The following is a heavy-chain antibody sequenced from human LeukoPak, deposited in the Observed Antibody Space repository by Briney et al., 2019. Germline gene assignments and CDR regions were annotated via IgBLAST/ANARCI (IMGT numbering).Heavy chain of an antibody. D-gene: IGHD3-16*01. CDR2: IYHSGST. J-gene: IGHJ3*02. V-gene: IGHV4-30-2*01. CDR1: GGSISSGGYS. Sequence: SQTLSLTCAVSGGSISSGGYSWSWIRQPPGKGLEWIRYIYHSGSTYYNPSLKSRVTISVDRSKNQFSLKLSSVTAADTAVYYCARDRMGYDYVWGSYLDAFDIWGQGTMVTVSS. CDR3: ARDRMGYDYVWGSYLDAFDI.